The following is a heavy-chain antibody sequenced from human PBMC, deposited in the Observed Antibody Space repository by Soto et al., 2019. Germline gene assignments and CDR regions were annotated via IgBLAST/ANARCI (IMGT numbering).Heavy chain of an antibody. CDR1: GFTFNSYW. CDR3: ARRIAVAGTYDH. D-gene: IGHD6-19*01. CDR2: IDGDGTTT. Sequence: HPGGSLRLSCAASGFTFNSYWMHWVRQVPGKGLECVSRIDGDGTTTHYADSVKGRFTISRDNAKNTLYLQMNSLRAEDSAVYLCARRIAVAGTYDHWGQGTLVTVSS. J-gene: IGHJ4*02. V-gene: IGHV3-74*01.